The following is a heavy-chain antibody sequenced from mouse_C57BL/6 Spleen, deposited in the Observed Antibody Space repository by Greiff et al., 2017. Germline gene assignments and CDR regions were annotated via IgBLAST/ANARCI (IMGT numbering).Heavy chain of an antibody. CDR3: ARDDYYGRSYGY. D-gene: IGHD1-1*01. CDR1: GYTFTNYW. CDR2: IDTSDSST. J-gene: IGHJ2*01. Sequence: QVQLQQPGAELVRPGTSVKLSCKASGYTFTNYWMHWVKQRPGQGLEWIVEIDTSDSSTNYNQKFKGKATLTGDTSSSTAYMQLSSLTDEDSAVYYWARDDYYGRSYGYWGQGTTLTVSS. V-gene: IGHV1-59*01.